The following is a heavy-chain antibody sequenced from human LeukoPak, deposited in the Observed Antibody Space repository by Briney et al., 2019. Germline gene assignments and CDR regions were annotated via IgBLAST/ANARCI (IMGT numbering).Heavy chain of an antibody. CDR1: GFAFSSYA. CDR3: ARGDYYDSSGYYYIQFDY. CDR2: IGYDGTNK. J-gene: IGHJ4*02. Sequence: GGSLRLSCAASGFAFSSYAMHWVRQAPGKGLEWVTFIGYDGTNKNYADSVKGRFTISRDNSKNTLYLQINSLSAEDTAVYYCARGDYYDSSGYYYIQFDYWGQGTLVTVSS. D-gene: IGHD3-22*01. V-gene: IGHV3-30*02.